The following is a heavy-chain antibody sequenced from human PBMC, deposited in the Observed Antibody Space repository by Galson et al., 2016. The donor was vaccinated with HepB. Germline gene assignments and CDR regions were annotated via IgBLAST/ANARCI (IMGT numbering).Heavy chain of an antibody. CDR2: ISYDGSNK. D-gene: IGHD7-27*01. J-gene: IGHJ6*03. Sequence: SLRLSCAASGFTFSSYGMHWVRQAPGKGLEWVAVISYDGSNKYYTDSVKGRFTISRDNAKNSPYLQMNSLRAEDTAVYYCARDRNWGTLDYHYYYMDVWGKGTTVTVSS. CDR1: GFTFSSYG. V-gene: IGHV3-30*03. CDR3: ARDRNWGTLDYHYYYMDV.